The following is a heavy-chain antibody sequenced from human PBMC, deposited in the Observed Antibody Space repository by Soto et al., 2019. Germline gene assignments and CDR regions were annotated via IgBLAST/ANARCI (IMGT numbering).Heavy chain of an antibody. CDR2: INHRGNS. J-gene: IGHJ4*02. Sequence: PSETLSLTCDVSGYSISSGYYWAWVRQPPGKGMEWIGSINHRGNSYYNPSLKSRVTISVDTSKNQGSLKVSSVTAADTAVYYCVRSGADYGSYIDYWGQGTLVTVSS. CDR1: GYSISSGYY. V-gene: IGHV4-38-2*01. D-gene: IGHD4-17*01. CDR3: VRSGADYGSYIDY.